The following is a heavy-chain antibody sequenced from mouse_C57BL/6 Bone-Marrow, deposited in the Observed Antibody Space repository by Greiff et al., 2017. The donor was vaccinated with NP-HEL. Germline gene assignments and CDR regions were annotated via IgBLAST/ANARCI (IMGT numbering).Heavy chain of an antibody. CDR2: IRSKSSNYAT. J-gene: IGHJ4*01. CDR1: GFTFNTYA. CDR3: VRERSYDGDYAMDY. D-gene: IGHD2-12*01. V-gene: IGHV10-3*01. Sequence: EVQVVESGGGLVQPKGSLKLSCAASGFTFNTYAMHWVRQAPGKGLEWVARIRSKSSNYATYYADSVKDRFTISRDDSQSMLYLQMNNLKTEDTAMYYCVRERSYDGDYAMDYWGQGTSVTVSS.